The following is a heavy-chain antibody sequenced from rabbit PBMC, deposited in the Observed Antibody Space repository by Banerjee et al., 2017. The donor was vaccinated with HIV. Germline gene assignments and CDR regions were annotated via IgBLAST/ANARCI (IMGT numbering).Heavy chain of an antibody. CDR1: GFSFSSTYY. Sequence: QEQLEESGGGLVQPEGSLTLTCKASGFSFSSTYYMCWVRQAPGKGLEWIGCINTGSSDIYYASWAKGRFTISKTSSTTVTLQMTSLTAADTATYFCARDGYAGYVDPTYFNLWGPGTLVTVS. D-gene: IGHD7-1*01. CDR3: ARDGYAGYVDPTYFNL. CDR2: INTGSSDI. V-gene: IGHV1S45*01. J-gene: IGHJ4*01.